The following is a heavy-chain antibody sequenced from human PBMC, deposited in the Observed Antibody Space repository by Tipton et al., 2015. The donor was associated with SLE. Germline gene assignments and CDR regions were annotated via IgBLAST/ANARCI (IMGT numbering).Heavy chain of an antibody. Sequence: TLSLTCTVSGGSISSYYWSWIRQPPGKGLEWIGYIYYSGSTNYNPSLKSRVTISVDTSKNQFSLKLSSVTAADTAVYYCARAQKCYGSGSYPDYWGQGPLVTVSS. D-gene: IGHD3-10*01. J-gene: IGHJ4*02. CDR2: IYYSGST. CDR3: ARAQKCYGSGSYPDY. V-gene: IGHV4-59*13. CDR1: GGSISSYY.